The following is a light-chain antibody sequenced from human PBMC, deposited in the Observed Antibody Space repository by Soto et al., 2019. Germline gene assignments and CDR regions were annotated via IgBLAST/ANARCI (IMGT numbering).Light chain of an antibody. J-gene: IGKJ1*01. Sequence: EIVLTQSPCTLSLSPGESATLSCSASQTVSSSYVAWYLQKPGQAPRLLTYDASRRASGTPDRFSGSGSGTDYTLTISRLEPEDFAVYYCQQYGTSPQTFGQGTKVDI. CDR3: QQYGTSPQT. CDR1: QTVSSSY. V-gene: IGKV3-20*01. CDR2: DAS.